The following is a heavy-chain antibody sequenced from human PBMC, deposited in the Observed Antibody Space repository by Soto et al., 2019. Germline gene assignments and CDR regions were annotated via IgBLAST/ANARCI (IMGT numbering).Heavy chain of an antibody. D-gene: IGHD1-1*01. CDR1: GYTFTSYD. CDR2: MNPNSGNT. J-gene: IGHJ4*02. CDR3: VRGDNWSDEASDY. Sequence: ASVKVSCKASGYTFTSYDINWVRQATGQGLEWMGWMNPNSGNTGYAQKFQGRVTMTRNTSISTAYMELSSLRSDDTAVYYCVRGDNWSDEASDYWGQGTLVTVSS. V-gene: IGHV1-8*01.